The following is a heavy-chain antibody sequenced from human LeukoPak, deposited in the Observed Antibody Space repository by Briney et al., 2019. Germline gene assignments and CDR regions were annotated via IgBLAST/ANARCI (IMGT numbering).Heavy chain of an antibody. CDR1: GGTFTSYD. J-gene: IGHJ6*03. D-gene: IGHD4-11*01. CDR3: AVFTVTEGYYYMDV. CDR2: MNPNSGNT. Sequence: ASVKVSCKASGGTFTSYDINWVRQATGQGLEWMGRMNPNSGNTGYAQKFQGRVTITRNTSISTAYMELSSLRSEDTAVYYCAVFTVTEGYYYMDVWGKGTTVTVSS. V-gene: IGHV1-8*03.